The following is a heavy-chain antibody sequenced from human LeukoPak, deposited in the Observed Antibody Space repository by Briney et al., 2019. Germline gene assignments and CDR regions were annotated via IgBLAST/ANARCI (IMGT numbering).Heavy chain of an antibody. CDR1: GFTFSDYY. CDR3: AREYYYDSSGYYYGY. D-gene: IGHD3-22*01. CDR2: ISSSGSTI. V-gene: IGHV3-11*04. Sequence: GGSLRLSCAASGFTFSDYYVSWIRQAPGKGLEWVSYISSSGSTIYYADSVKGRFTISRDNAKNSLYLQMNSLRAEDTAVYYCAREYYYDSSGYYYGYWGQGTLVTVSS. J-gene: IGHJ4*02.